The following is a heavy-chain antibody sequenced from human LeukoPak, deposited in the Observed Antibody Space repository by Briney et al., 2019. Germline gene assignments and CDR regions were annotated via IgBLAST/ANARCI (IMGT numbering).Heavy chain of an antibody. Sequence: PGGSLRLSCAASGFTFSSYAMHWVRQAPGKGLEWVAVISYDGSNKYYADSVKGRFTISRDNSKNTLYLQMNSLRAEDTAVYYCAKDIRIAGGARSPFDYWGQGTLVTVSS. D-gene: IGHD6-13*01. V-gene: IGHV3-30-3*01. J-gene: IGHJ4*02. CDR1: GFTFSSYA. CDR2: ISYDGSNK. CDR3: AKDIRIAGGARSPFDY.